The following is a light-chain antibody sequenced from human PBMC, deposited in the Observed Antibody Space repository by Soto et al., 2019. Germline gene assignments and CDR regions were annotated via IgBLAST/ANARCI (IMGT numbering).Light chain of an antibody. J-gene: IGKJ1*01. Sequence: ETVMTQSPATLSVSPGERATLSCRASQSVNSNLAWYQQKPGQAPRLLIYGASTRATGIPARFSGSGSGTEFTLTISGLQSEDFAVYYCQQYTDWSWTFGQGTKVDIK. CDR2: GAS. CDR3: QQYTDWSWT. V-gene: IGKV3-15*01. CDR1: QSVNSN.